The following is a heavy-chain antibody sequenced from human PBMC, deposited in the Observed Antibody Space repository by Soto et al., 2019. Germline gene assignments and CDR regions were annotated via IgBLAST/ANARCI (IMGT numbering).Heavy chain of an antibody. Sequence: XGALKLSCSASGFTFRSYGMMWVRQAPGKGPEWVSAISQSAGGNTYYADSVKGRFTISRDDSKNTLYLQMDSLRPEDTAQYYCAGWNYDYLGPGNQVTVSS. CDR3: AGWNYDY. D-gene: IGHD1-7*01. J-gene: IGHJ4*02. CDR2: ISQSAGGNT. V-gene: IGHV3-23*01. CDR1: GFTFRSYG.